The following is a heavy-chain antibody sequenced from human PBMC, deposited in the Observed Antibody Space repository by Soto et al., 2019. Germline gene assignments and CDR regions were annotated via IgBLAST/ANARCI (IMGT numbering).Heavy chain of an antibody. V-gene: IGHV3-23*01. D-gene: IGHD3-3*01. Sequence: RLSCAASGFTFSSYAMSWVRQAPGKGLEWVSAISGSGGSTYYADSVKGRFTISRDNSKNTLYLQMNSLRAEDTAVYYCARVTRGHYDFWSGYYTRYYYYYGTDVWGQGTTVTV. CDR1: GFTFSSYA. CDR3: ARVTRGHYDFWSGYYTRYYYYYGTDV. CDR2: ISGSGGST. J-gene: IGHJ6*02.